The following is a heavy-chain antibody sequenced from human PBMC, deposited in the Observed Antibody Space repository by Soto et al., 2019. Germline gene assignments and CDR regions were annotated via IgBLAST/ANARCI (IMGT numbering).Heavy chain of an antibody. J-gene: IGHJ4*02. CDR1: GFTFSSYG. CDR2: IWYDGSNK. Sequence: GGSLRLSCAASGFTFSSYGMHWVRQAPGKGLEWVAVIWYDGSNKYYADSVKGRFTISRDNSKNTLYLQMNSLRAEDTAVYYCARDIYDSRGYYPKYWGQGTLVTVSS. D-gene: IGHD3-22*01. CDR3: ARDIYDSRGYYPKY. V-gene: IGHV3-33*01.